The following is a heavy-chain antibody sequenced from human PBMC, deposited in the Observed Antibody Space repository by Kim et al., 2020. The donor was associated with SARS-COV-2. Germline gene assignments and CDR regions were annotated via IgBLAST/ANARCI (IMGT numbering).Heavy chain of an antibody. CDR1: GFTFSSYG. J-gene: IGHJ4*02. Sequence: GGSLRLSCAASGFTFSSYGMHWVRQAPGKGLEWVAVIWYDGSNKYYADSVKGRFTISRDNSKNTLYLQMNSLRAEDTAVYYCAKGGPRYCSGGSCYNGGYFDYWGQGTLVTVSS. D-gene: IGHD2-15*01. CDR3: AKGGPRYCSGGSCYNGGYFDY. V-gene: IGHV3-33*06. CDR2: IWYDGSNK.